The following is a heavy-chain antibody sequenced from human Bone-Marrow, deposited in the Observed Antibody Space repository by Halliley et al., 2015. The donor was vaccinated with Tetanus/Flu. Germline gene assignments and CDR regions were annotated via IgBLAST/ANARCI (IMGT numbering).Heavy chain of an antibody. CDR2: VSESGET. CDR3: AALEEGAGGRGH. J-gene: IGHJ4*02. V-gene: IGHV4-59*01. Sequence: EWIGFVSESGETDYNPPLRSRVIISVAMSRKLFSLKLSFVTAADTAGYYCAALEEGAGGRGHWGQGTLVTVSS. D-gene: IGHD3-10*01.